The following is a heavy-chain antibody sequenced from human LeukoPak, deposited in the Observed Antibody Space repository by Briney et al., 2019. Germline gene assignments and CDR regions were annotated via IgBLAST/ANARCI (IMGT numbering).Heavy chain of an antibody. D-gene: IGHD4-17*01. V-gene: IGHV4-59*08. J-gene: IGHJ4*02. CDR3: ARMGNPATVTADY. CDR1: GGSMRSYY. CDR2: IYYSGST. Sequence: PSETLSLTCTVSGGSMRSYYWSWIRQPPGKGLEWIGYIYYSGSTIYNPSPKSRVTISLDTSKNQFSLKMNSVTAADTAVYYCARMGNPATVTADYWGQGTLVTVSS.